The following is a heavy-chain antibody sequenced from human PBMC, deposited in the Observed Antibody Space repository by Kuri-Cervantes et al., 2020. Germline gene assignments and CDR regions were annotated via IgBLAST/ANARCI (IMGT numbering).Heavy chain of an antibody. CDR2: ISWNSGSI. CDR3: AKWGGYYGVPKGY. J-gene: IGHJ4*02. V-gene: IGHV3-9*01. Sequence: SLKISCAASGFTFDDYAMHWVRQAPGKGLEWVSGISWNSGSIGYADSVKGRFTISRDNAKNSLYLQMNSLRAEDTAVYYCAKWGGYYGVPKGYWGQGTLVTVSS. D-gene: IGHD3-3*01. CDR1: GFTFDDYA.